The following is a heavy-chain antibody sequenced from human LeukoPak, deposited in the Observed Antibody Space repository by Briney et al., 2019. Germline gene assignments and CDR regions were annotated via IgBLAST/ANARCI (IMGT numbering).Heavy chain of an antibody. CDR1: GFTFSSYW. CDR2: IDSDGSST. Sequence: GGSLRLSCAASGFTFSSYWMQWVRHAPGKGLVWVSRIDSDGSSTTYADSVKGRFTISRDNAKNTLYLQMNSLRVEDTAVYYCVRPGRVITALDTFGIWGQGTMVTVSS. CDR3: VRPGRVITALDTFGI. D-gene: IGHD1-14*01. J-gene: IGHJ3*02. V-gene: IGHV3-74*01.